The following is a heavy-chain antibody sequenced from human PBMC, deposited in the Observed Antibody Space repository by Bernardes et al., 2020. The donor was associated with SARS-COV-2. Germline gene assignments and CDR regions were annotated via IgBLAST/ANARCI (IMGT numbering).Heavy chain of an antibody. CDR3: AGPYGGNSAAFDI. D-gene: IGHD4-17*01. V-gene: IGHV4-39*01. CDR2: VSYSGSA. J-gene: IGHJ3*02. Sequence: SETLSLTCTVSGGSLTSSGHYWGWIRQSKAKGLEWIGSVSYSGSAYYIPSLKSRVTISVDTSENQFSLKLSSVSAADTGVYYCAGPYGGNSAAFDIWGRGIMVNDTS. CDR1: GGSLTSSGHY.